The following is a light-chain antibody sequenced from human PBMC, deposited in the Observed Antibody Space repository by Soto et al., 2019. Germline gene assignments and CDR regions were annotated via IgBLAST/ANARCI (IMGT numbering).Light chain of an antibody. V-gene: IGKV3-11*01. CDR1: ESIDIF. CDR3: QQRANWPLT. Sequence: EIVLTQSPATPSLSPGERAILSCRARESIDIFLAWYQQKAGQAPRLLIYDASNRATGVPARFSGSGSGTDFTLTISNLEPEDFAMYYCQQRANWPLTFGGGTKVDIK. J-gene: IGKJ4*01. CDR2: DAS.